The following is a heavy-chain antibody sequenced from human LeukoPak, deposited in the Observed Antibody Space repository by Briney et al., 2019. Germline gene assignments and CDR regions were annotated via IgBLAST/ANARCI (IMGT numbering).Heavy chain of an antibody. D-gene: IGHD6-19*01. Sequence: GGSLRLSCAASGLTFSSYSMNWVRQAPGKGLEWVSYISSSSSTIYYADSVKGRFTISRDNAKNSLYLQMNSLRAEDTAVYYCARGRGEQWLPPSDYWGQGTLVTVSS. J-gene: IGHJ4*02. CDR1: GLTFSSYS. CDR3: ARGRGEQWLPPSDY. V-gene: IGHV3-48*01. CDR2: ISSSSSTI.